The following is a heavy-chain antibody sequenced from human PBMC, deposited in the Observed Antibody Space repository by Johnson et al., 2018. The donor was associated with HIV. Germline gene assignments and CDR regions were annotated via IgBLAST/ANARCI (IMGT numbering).Heavy chain of an antibody. CDR2: IWYDGSNR. J-gene: IGHJ3*02. CDR3: ARDGYCSSTSCYDDAFDI. CDR1: GFTFSSYG. D-gene: IGHD2-2*03. V-gene: IGHV3-33*01. Sequence: QVQLVESGGGVVQPGGSLRLSCAASGFTFSSYGMHWVRQAPGKGLEWVAVIWYDGSNRYYADSVRGRFTISRDNAKNSLYLQMNSLRAEDTALYYCARDGYCSSTSCYDDAFDIWGQGTMVTVSS.